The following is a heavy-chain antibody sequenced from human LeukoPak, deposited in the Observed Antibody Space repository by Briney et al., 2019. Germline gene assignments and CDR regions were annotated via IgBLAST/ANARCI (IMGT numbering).Heavy chain of an antibody. CDR1: GGTFSSYA. V-gene: IGHV1-69*04. CDR2: IIPILGIA. D-gene: IGHD2-2*01. CDR3: AMNSDCSSTSCYD. J-gene: IGHJ4*02. Sequence: ASVKVSCKASGGTFSSYAISWVRQAPGQGLEWMGRIIPILGIANYAQKFQGRVTITADKSTSTAYMELSSLRSEDTAVYYCAMNSDCSSTSCYDWGQGTLVTVSS.